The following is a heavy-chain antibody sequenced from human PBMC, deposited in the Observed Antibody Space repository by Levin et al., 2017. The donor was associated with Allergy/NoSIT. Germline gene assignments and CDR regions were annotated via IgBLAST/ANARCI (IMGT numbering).Heavy chain of an antibody. CDR2: IATGGDGR. J-gene: IGHJ3*01. Sequence: PGESLKISCVASGFTFSSHTLGWVRQAPGKGLEWVSGIATGGDGRYYTGSVKGRFTISRDDSRNTFFLQMNSLRVEDTAVYFCGSGGYYSPHTFDFWGQGTMVTVSS. V-gene: IGHV3-23*01. CDR1: GFTFSSHT. D-gene: IGHD3-22*01. CDR3: GSGGYYSPHTFDF.